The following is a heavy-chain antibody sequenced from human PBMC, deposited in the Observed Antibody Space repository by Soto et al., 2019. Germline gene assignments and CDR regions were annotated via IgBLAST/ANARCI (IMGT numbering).Heavy chain of an antibody. D-gene: IGHD3-3*01. CDR3: ARGHYDFWSGYYTPGY. Sequence: SETLSLTCTVSGGSINRGDYSWTWIRQPPGKGLEWIGYIYHTGTTYYNMSLKSRVTISVDRSKNQFSLKLSSVTAADTAVYYCARGHYDFWSGYYTPGYWGQGTLVTVSS. CDR2: IYHTGTT. V-gene: IGHV4-30-2*01. CDR1: GGSINRGDYS. J-gene: IGHJ4*02.